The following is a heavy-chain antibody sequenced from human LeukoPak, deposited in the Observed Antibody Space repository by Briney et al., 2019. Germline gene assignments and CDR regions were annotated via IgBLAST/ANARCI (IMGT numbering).Heavy chain of an antibody. CDR1: DGSISDSY. CDR3: ARDAYGGNSWGWFDP. CDR2: IFYTGFT. Sequence: SETLSLTCTVSDGSISDSYWSWIRQSPGKGLEWIGYIFYTGFTHYNPSLKSRVTISVDTSKNQFSLRLNSVTAADTAVYYCARDAYGGNSWGWFDPWGQGTLVTVSS. J-gene: IGHJ5*02. D-gene: IGHD4-23*01. V-gene: IGHV4-59*01.